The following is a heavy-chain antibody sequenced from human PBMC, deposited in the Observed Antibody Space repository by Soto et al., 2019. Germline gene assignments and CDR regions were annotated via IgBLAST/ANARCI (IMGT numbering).Heavy chain of an antibody. CDR2: ISYDGSNK. V-gene: IGHV3-30*18. Sequence: GGSLRLSCAASGFTFSSYGMHWVRQAPGKGLEWVAVISYDGSNKYYADSVKGRFTISRDNSKNTLYLQMNSLRAEDTAVYYCAKDYRQQLVPGHYYYYGMDVWGQGTTVTVSS. CDR3: AKDYRQQLVPGHYYYYGMDV. CDR1: GFTFSSYG. D-gene: IGHD6-13*01. J-gene: IGHJ6*02.